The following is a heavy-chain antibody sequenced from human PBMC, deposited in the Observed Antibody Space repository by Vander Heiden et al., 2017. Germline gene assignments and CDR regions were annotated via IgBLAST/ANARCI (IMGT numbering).Heavy chain of an antibody. Sequence: QVQLPESGPGLAKPSEPLSLTCRVSGGSISNYYWSWIRQPAGKGLEWVGRIYSSGSTNYNPSLKSRVTMSVDTSKNQFSLKLSSVTAADTALYYCARANRGDARFDSWGQGTLVTVSS. CDR1: GGSISNYY. CDR2: IYSSGST. D-gene: IGHD4-17*01. V-gene: IGHV4-4*07. CDR3: ARANRGDARFDS. J-gene: IGHJ4*02.